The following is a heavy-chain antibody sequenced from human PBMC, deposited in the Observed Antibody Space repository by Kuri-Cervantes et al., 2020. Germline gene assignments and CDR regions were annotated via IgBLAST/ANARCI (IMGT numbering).Heavy chain of an antibody. J-gene: IGHJ4*02. D-gene: IGHD1-1*01. CDR1: GFTFDDYT. CDR2: ISWDGGST. V-gene: IGHV3-43*01. CDR3: ATDMGLGTPNFDY. Sequence: GECLKISCAASGFTFDDYTMHWVRQAPGKGLEWVSLISWDGGSTYYADSVKGRFTISRDNSKNSLYLQMNSLRTEDTAWYYCATDMGLGTPNFDYWGQGTLVTVSS.